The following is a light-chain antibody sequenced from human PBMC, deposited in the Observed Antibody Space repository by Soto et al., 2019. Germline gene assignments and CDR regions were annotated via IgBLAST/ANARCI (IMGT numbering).Light chain of an antibody. V-gene: IGKV3-20*01. CDR2: AAS. CDR3: QQYGSAPWT. J-gene: IGKJ1*01. Sequence: EIVLTQSPGTLSSSPGERATLSCRASESVSSNYLAWYQQRPGQAPRLLIYAASNRARGNPDRFGGSGYGTDFTLTVSRLEPEDFAVYYCQQYGSAPWTFGQGTKV. CDR1: ESVSSNY.